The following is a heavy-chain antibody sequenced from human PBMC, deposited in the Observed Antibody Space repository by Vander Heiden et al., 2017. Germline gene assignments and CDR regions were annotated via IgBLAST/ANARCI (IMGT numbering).Heavy chain of an antibody. CDR3: ARDGIVAGAFDI. Sequence: EVQLVESGGGLVQPGGSLRLSCAASGFTFSSYDMHWVSQATGKGLEWVSAIGTAGDTYYPGSVKGRFTISRENAKNSLYLQMNSLRAGDTAVYYCARDGIVAGAFDIWGQGTMVTVSS. J-gene: IGHJ3*02. CDR1: GFTFSSYD. CDR2: IGTAGDT. D-gene: IGHD1-26*01. V-gene: IGHV3-13*01.